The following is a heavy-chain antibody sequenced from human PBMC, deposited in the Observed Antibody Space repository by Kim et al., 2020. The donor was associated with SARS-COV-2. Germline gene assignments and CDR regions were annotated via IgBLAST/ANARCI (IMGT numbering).Heavy chain of an antibody. CDR1: GVSITTYW. CDR3: ARGGVTGTLLDY. J-gene: IGHJ4*02. CDR2: INAGGTTS. V-gene: IGHV3-74*03. D-gene: IGHD1-7*01. Sequence: GGSLTLSCAASGVSITTYWMHWVRQAPGEGLVWVSRINAGGTTSTYADSVRGRFTISRDNIKGTLSLQMTSLRGEDTAVYYCARGGVTGTLLDYWGQGNLVTVSS.